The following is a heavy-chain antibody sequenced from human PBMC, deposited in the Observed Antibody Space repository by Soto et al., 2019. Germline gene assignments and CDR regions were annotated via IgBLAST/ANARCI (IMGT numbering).Heavy chain of an antibody. D-gene: IGHD3-3*01. CDR3: ARGGENDFWSGYQGWFDP. CDR2: TYYRSKWYN. Sequence: QVPLQQSGPGLVKPSQTLSLTCAISGDSVSSNSAAWNWIRQSPSRGLEWLGRTYYRSKWYNDYAVSVKSRITINPDTSKNQFSLQLNSVTPEDTAVYYCARGGENDFWSGYQGWFDPWGQGTLVTVSS. CDR1: GDSVSSNSAA. J-gene: IGHJ5*02. V-gene: IGHV6-1*01.